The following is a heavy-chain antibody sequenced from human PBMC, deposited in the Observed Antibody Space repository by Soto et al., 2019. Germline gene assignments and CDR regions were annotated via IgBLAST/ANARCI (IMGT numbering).Heavy chain of an antibody. CDR2: ISYDGTRK. CDR3: AKDRDACNWNTGGWFDP. CDR1: GLTFSGFG. D-gene: IGHD1-20*01. Sequence: QEHLVESGGGVVQPGTSLTLSCVASGLTFSGFGIHWVRQAPGKGLEWVAVISYDGTRKYYADSVKGRFTISRDNSKNKVSLEMKNLRIEDTAVYHCAKDRDACNWNTGGWFDPWGQGTVVSVYS. V-gene: IGHV3-30*18. J-gene: IGHJ5*02.